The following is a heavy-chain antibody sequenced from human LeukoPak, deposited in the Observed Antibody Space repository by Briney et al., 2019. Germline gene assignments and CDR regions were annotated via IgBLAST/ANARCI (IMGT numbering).Heavy chain of an antibody. J-gene: IGHJ1*01. CDR2: ISAYNGNT. D-gene: IGHD6-19*01. V-gene: IGHV1-18*01. CDR3: ARDSSRIAVAGEYFQH. Sequence: ASVKVSCKASGYTFTSYGISWVRQAPGQGLEWMGWISAYNGNTNYAQKLQGRVTMTTDTSTSTAYMELRSLRSDDTAVYYCARDSSRIAVAGEYFQHWGQGTLVTVSP. CDR1: GYTFTSYG.